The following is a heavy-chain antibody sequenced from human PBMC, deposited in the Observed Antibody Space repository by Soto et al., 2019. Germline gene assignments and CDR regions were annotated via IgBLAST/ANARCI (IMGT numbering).Heavy chain of an antibody. V-gene: IGHV3-48*01. CDR3: ARDSPDDYIWGSYRRGVWFDP. Sequence: VQLVESGGGLVQPGGSLRLSCAASGFTFSSYSMNWVRQAPGKGLEWVSYISSSSSTIYYADSVKGRFTISRDNAKNSLYLQMNSLRAEDTAVYYCARDSPDDYIWGSYRRGVWFDPWGQGTLVTVSS. CDR2: ISSSSSTI. J-gene: IGHJ5*02. D-gene: IGHD3-16*02. CDR1: GFTFSSYS.